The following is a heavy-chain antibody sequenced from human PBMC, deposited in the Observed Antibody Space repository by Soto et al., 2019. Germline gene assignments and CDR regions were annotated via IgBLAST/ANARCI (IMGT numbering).Heavy chain of an antibody. D-gene: IGHD6-6*01. CDR3: ARRQGGSIAARSPFDI. Sequence: LRLSCAASGFTFSSYSMNWVRQAPGKGLEWVSSISSSSSYIYYADSVKGRFTISRDNAKNSLYLQMNSLRAEDTAVYYCARRQGGSIAARSPFDIWGQGTMVTVS. V-gene: IGHV3-21*01. CDR2: ISSSSSYI. CDR1: GFTFSSYS. J-gene: IGHJ3*02.